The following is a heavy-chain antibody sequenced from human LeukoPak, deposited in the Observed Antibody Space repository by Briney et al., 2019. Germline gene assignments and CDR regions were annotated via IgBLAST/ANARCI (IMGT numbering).Heavy chain of an antibody. D-gene: IGHD4-23*01. CDR1: GFTFGTYA. Sequence: PGGSLRLSCVASGFTFGTYAMTWVRQAPGKGLEWLAGLFGNGGGISYADSVKGRFTISRDNSKYTLYLQMNSLRVDDTAVYYCVKDRTPDGRWSFDFWGQGTLVTVSS. CDR3: VKDRTPDGRWSFDF. J-gene: IGHJ4*02. V-gene: IGHV3-23*01. CDR2: LFGNGGGI.